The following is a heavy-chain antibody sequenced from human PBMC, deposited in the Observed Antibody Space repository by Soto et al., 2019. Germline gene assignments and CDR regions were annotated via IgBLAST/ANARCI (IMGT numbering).Heavy chain of an antibody. D-gene: IGHD6-19*01. CDR1: GFTFSSYS. CDR3: ARDLTSGRGRFDP. CDR2: ISSSSSYI. Sequence: EVQLVESGGGLVKPGGSLRLSCAASGFTFSSYSMNWVRQAPGKGLEWVSSISSSSSYIYYADPVKGRFTISRDNAKNSLYLQMNSLRAEDTAVYYCARDLTSGRGRFDPWGQGTLVTVSS. J-gene: IGHJ5*02. V-gene: IGHV3-21*01.